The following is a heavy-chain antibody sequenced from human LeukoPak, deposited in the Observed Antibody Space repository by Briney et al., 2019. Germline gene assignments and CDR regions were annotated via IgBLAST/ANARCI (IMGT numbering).Heavy chain of an antibody. D-gene: IGHD5/OR15-5a*01. CDR1: GGSISSGSYY. CDR2: IYTSGST. Sequence: PSQTLSLTCTVSGGSISSGSYYWSWIWQPAGKGLEWIERIYTSGSTNYNPPLKSRVTISVDTSKNQFSLKLSSVTAADTAVYYCARDAPPMSWYFDLWGRGTLVTVSS. J-gene: IGHJ2*01. V-gene: IGHV4-61*02. CDR3: ARDAPPMSWYFDL.